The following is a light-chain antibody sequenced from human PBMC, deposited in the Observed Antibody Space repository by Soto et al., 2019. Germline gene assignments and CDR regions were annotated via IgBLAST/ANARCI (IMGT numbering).Light chain of an antibody. Sequence: DVVMTQSPLSLSVTLGQPASISCRSSQGLVYSDGNTFLNWFHQRPGQSPRRLIYQVSNRDSGVADRFSGSGSGTVYTLTISGVEAEDVGIYYCVQGTHWPWTFGQGTKVEIK. V-gene: IGKV2-30*01. CDR1: QGLVYSDGNTF. J-gene: IGKJ1*01. CDR2: QVS. CDR3: VQGTHWPWT.